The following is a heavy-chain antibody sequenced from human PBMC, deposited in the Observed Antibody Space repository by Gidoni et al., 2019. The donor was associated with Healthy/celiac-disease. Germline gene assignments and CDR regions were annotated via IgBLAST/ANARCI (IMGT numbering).Heavy chain of an antibody. CDR2: VNPNTGGT. Sequence: QVQLVQSGAEVKKPGASVKVSCKASGYTFTGYYMPWVRKAPGQGLEWMGWVNPNTGGTNYAQKFQGRDTMTRETSISTAYMELSRLRSDDTAVYYCARAVNWEIDYWGQGTLVTVSS. J-gene: IGHJ4*02. V-gene: IGHV1-2*02. CDR1: GYTFTGYY. CDR3: ARAVNWEIDY. D-gene: IGHD1-1*01.